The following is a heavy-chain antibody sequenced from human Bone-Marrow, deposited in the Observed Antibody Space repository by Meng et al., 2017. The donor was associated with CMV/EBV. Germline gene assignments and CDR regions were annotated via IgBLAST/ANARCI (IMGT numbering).Heavy chain of an antibody. D-gene: IGHD2/OR15-2a*01. CDR3: ARTEGGMGGNRYFDY. Sequence: SETLSLTCTVSGGSVSSNNDYWSWIRQPPGKGLEWIGYIYYTGGTNYNPSLKSRVTISIDTSKNQFSLKLSSVTAADTAVYYCARTEGGMGGNRYFDYWGQGTLVTVSS. V-gene: IGHV4-61*01. CDR1: GGSVSSNNDY. CDR2: IYYTGGT. J-gene: IGHJ4*02.